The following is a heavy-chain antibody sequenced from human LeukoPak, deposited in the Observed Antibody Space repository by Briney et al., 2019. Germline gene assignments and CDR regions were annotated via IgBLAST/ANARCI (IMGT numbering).Heavy chain of an antibody. J-gene: IGHJ5*02. CDR3: ARVSSWSSNWFDP. CDR1: GGSISSDGYY. V-gene: IGHV4-30-2*01. D-gene: IGHD6-13*01. Sequence: PSQTLSLTCTVSGGSISSDGYYWSWIRQPPEKGLEWIGFIYHSGSTYYNPSFKSRVTISVDRSKNQFSLKLNSVTAADTAVYYCARVSSWSSNWFDPWDQGTLVTVSS. CDR2: IYHSGST.